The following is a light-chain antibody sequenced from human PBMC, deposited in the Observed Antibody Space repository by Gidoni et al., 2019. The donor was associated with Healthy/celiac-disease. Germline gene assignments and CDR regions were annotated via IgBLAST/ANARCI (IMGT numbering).Light chain of an antibody. CDR1: QSVSSSY. CDR2: GAS. Sequence: EIVLTQSPGTLSSSPGERATLSCSASQSVSSSYLAWYQQKPGQAPRLLIYGASSSATGIPDRFSGSGSGTDFTLTIGRLKPEDFAVYYCQQYGSSPGFXGXTKVEIK. V-gene: IGKV3-20*01. CDR3: QQYGSSPG. J-gene: IGKJ4*02.